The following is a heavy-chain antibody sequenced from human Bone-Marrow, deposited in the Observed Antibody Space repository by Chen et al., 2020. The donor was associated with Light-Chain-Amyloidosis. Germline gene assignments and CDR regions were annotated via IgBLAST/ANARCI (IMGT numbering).Heavy chain of an antibody. V-gene: IGHV1-2*02. J-gene: IGHJ4*02. Sequence: XSGAEVKKPGASVKVSCKASGYTFTDYYMHWVRQAPGHGLEWVGWINPNSGATKYAQKYQGRVTMTRDTSIRTAYMEXXXXXXXXTAIXXCALFVVVVAATPFDYWGQGTLVTVSS. CDR2: INPNSGAT. D-gene: IGHD2-15*01. CDR1: GYTFTDYY. CDR3: ALFVVVVAATPFDY.